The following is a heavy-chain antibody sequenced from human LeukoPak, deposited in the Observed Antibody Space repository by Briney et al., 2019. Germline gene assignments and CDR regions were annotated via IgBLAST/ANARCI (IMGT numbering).Heavy chain of an antibody. D-gene: IGHD3-10*02. CDR2: MSFDGTHI. CDR3: ARCSGYGMDV. CDR1: GFTFGSYA. V-gene: IGHV3-30-3*01. J-gene: IGHJ6*02. Sequence: GGSLRLSCSASGFTFGSYAMHWVRQAPGKGLEWVAVMSFDGTHIYYADSVKGRFTISRDNSRNTLYLQMNSLRGEDTAVYYCARCSGYGMDVWGQGTTVTVSS.